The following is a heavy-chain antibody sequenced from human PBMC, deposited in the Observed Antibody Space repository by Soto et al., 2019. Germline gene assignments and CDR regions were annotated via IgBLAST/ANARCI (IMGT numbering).Heavy chain of an antibody. CDR3: AREWMSGYSSSPYLGP. D-gene: IGHD6-13*01. Sequence: ASVKVSCKASGYTFSSYGISWVRQAPGQGLEWMGWISAYNGNTNYAQKLQGRVTMTTDTSTSTAYMELRSLRSDDTAVYYCAREWMSGYSSSPYLGPRGQGTLVTVSS. CDR2: ISAYNGNT. J-gene: IGHJ5*02. V-gene: IGHV1-18*01. CDR1: GYTFSSYG.